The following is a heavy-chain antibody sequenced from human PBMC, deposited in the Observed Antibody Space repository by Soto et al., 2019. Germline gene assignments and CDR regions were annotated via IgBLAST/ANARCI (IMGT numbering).Heavy chain of an antibody. V-gene: IGHV4-39*01. CDR3: ARQGRDSSSWIARPLYAFDI. CDR1: GGSISSSSYY. D-gene: IGHD6-13*01. Sequence: QLQLQESGPGLVKPSETLSLTCTVSGGSISSSSYYWGWIRQPPGKGLEWIGSIYYSGSTYYNPSLKSRVTISVDTSKNQFSLKLSAVTAADTAVYYCARQGRDSSSWIARPLYAFDIWGQGTMVTVSS. J-gene: IGHJ3*02. CDR2: IYYSGST.